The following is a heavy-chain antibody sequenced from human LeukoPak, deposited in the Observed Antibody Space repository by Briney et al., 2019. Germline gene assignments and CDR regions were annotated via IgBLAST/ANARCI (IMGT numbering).Heavy chain of an antibody. D-gene: IGHD3-22*01. Sequence: SETLSLTCSVSGGSISSSSFYWGWIRQPPGKGLEWIGSISYTGSTYYNPSLKSRVTISVDTSKNQFSLKLSSVTAADTAVYYCARHGDSSGYGYSDWGQGTLVTVSS. J-gene: IGHJ4*02. CDR1: GGSISSSSFY. CDR3: ARHGDSSGYGYSD. V-gene: IGHV4-39*01. CDR2: ISYTGST.